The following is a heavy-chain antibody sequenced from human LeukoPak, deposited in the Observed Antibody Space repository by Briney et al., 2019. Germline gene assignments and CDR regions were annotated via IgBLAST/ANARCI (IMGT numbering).Heavy chain of an antibody. J-gene: IGHJ4*02. CDR2: IKSKTDGGTT. CDR1: GFTFSNAW. D-gene: IGHD2-21*02. CDR3: TTDVGDCGFLDY. V-gene: IGHV3-15*01. Sequence: GGSLRLSCAASGFTFSNAWMSWVRQAPGKGLGWVGRIKSKTDGGTTDYAAPVKGRFTISRDDSKNTLYLQMNSLKTEDTAVYYCTTDVGDCGFLDYWGQGTLVTVSS.